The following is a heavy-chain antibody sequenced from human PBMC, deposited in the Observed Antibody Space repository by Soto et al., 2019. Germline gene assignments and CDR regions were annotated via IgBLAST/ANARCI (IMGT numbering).Heavy chain of an antibody. CDR1: GYTFTSYG. CDR2: ISAYNGNT. J-gene: IGHJ4*02. Sequence: ASVKVSCKASGYTFTSYGISWVRQAPGQGLEWMGWISAYNGNTNYAQKLQGRVTISRDNSKNTLYLQMNSLRAEDTAVYYCAKMHWYNWNPIGYDYWGQGTLVTVSS. CDR3: AKMHWYNWNPIGYDY. V-gene: IGHV1-18*01. D-gene: IGHD1-20*01.